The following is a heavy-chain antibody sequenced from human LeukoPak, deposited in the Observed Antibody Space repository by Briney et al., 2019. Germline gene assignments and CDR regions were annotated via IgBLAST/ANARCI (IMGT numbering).Heavy chain of an antibody. D-gene: IGHD1-26*01. Sequence: KPSETLSLTCAVYGGSFSGYYWSWIRQPPGKGLEWIGEINHSGSTNYNPSLKSRVTISVDTSKNQFSLKLSSVTAADTAVYYCASQYSGSYIGYYYYGMDVWGQGTTVTVSS. CDR1: GGSFSGYY. J-gene: IGHJ6*02. CDR3: ASQYSGSYIGYYYYGMDV. CDR2: INHSGST. V-gene: IGHV4-34*01.